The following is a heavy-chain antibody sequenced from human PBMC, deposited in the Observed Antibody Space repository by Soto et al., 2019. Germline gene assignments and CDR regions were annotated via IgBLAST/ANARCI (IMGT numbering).Heavy chain of an antibody. Sequence: GGSLRLSCAASGFTFSSYSMNWVRQAPGKGLEWVSSISSSSSYIYYADSVKGRFTISRDNAKNSLYLQMNSLRAEDTAVYYCARDSYDFWSGYSSYWGQGTLVTVSS. V-gene: IGHV3-21*01. CDR1: GFTFSSYS. CDR3: ARDSYDFWSGYSSY. D-gene: IGHD3-3*01. J-gene: IGHJ4*02. CDR2: ISSSSSYI.